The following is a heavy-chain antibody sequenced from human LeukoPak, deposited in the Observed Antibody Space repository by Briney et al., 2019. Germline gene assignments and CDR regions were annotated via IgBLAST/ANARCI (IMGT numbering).Heavy chain of an antibody. D-gene: IGHD2-2*01. Sequence: GGSLRLSCAASGFTFDVYGMSWVRHAPGKGLEWVSGINWNGGSKGYADSVKGRFTISRDNAKNSLYLQMNSLRAEDKAVYYCAKDARSSTSCYANWGQGTLVTVSS. CDR2: INWNGGSK. J-gene: IGHJ4*02. CDR3: AKDARSSTSCYAN. CDR1: GFTFDVYG. V-gene: IGHV3-20*04.